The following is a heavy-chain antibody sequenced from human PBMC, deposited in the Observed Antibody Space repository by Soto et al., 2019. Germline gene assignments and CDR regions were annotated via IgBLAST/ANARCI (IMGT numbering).Heavy chain of an antibody. CDR2: IYSGGST. J-gene: IGHJ4*02. D-gene: IGHD6-13*01. CDR1: VFTFSSNY. Sequence: PGGSLRLSCAASVFTFSSNYMSWVRQAPGKGLEWVSVIYSGGSTYYADSVKGRFTISRDNSKNTLYLQMNSLRAEDTAVYYCARSSNSIAAAGTGFDYWGQGTLVTVSS. V-gene: IGHV3-53*01. CDR3: ARSSNSIAAAGTGFDY.